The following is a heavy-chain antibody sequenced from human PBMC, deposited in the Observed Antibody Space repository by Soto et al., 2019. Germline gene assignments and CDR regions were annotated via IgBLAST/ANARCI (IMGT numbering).Heavy chain of an antibody. V-gene: IGHV4-61*01. CDR3: AGGFRGPYYDFWSGPLYGMDV. CDR1: GGSVSSGTNY. D-gene: IGHD3-3*01. J-gene: IGHJ6*02. Sequence: SETLSLTCTVSGGSVSSGTNYWSWIRQPPGKGLEWIGYIYYSGSTNYNPSLKSRVTISVDTSKNQFSLKLSSVTAADTAVYYCAGGFRGPYYDFWSGPLYGMDVWGQGTTVTVSS. CDR2: IYYSGST.